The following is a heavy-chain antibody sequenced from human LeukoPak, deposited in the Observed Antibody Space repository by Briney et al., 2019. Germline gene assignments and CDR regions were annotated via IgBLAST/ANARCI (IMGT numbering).Heavy chain of an antibody. Sequence: PGGSLRLSCAASGFTFSSYAITWVRQAPGKGLEWVSAVSSNGAKTYYADSVKGRFTISRDNYKNTLYLQMNSLRAEDTAVYYCAKSFRGVTDYFDYWGQGTLVTVSS. CDR2: VSSNGAKT. D-gene: IGHD3-10*01. CDR3: AKSFRGVTDYFDY. J-gene: IGHJ4*02. V-gene: IGHV3-23*01. CDR1: GFTFSSYA.